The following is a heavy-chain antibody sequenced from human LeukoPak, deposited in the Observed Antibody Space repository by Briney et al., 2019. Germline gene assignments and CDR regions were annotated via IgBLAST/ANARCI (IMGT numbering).Heavy chain of an antibody. Sequence: SETLSLTCTVSGGSLSSSSYYWGWVRQPPGRGVEWVGSIYYSGSTYYNTSLKRRFTISVATSNNHFSLKLSSVTAADTAVYYCARVRRGGTQLARDYWGQGTLVTVSS. CDR2: IYYSGST. V-gene: IGHV4-39*07. J-gene: IGHJ4*02. CDR1: GGSLSSSSYY. D-gene: IGHD3-16*01. CDR3: ARVRRGGTQLARDY.